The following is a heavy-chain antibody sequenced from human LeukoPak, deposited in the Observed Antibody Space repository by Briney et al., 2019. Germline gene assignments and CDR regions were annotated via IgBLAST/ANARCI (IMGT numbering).Heavy chain of an antibody. CDR2: TYYSGST. CDR1: GGSISGRY. V-gene: IGHV4-59*08. Sequence: SETLSLTCTVSGGSISGRYWSWIRQPPGKGLEWIAYTYYSGSTRYNPSLKSRATILADTSKSELSLKLSSVTATDMAVYYCARRHEYGRLEYWGQGTLVTVSS. J-gene: IGHJ4*02. CDR3: ARRHEYGRLEY. D-gene: IGHD4/OR15-4a*01.